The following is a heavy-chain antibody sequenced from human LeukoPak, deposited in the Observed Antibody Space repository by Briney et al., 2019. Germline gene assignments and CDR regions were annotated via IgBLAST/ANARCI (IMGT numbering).Heavy chain of an antibody. V-gene: IGHV1-69*01. D-gene: IGHD3-10*01. Sequence: SVKVSCKASGGTFSSYAISWVRQAPGQGLEWMGGIIPIFGTANYAQKFQGRVTITADESTSTAYMELSSLRSEDTAVYYCARDPRVVRGAMAHWFDPWGQGTLVTVSS. CDR3: ARDPRVVRGAMAHWFDP. CDR2: IIPIFGTA. J-gene: IGHJ5*02. CDR1: GGTFSSYA.